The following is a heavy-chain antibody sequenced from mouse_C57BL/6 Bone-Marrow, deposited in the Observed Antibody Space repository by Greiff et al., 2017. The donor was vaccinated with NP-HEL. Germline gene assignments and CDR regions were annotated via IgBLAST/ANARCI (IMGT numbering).Heavy chain of an antibody. V-gene: IGHV5-4*01. J-gene: IGHJ2*01. CDR2: ISDGGSYT. Sequence: EVQLVESGGGLVKPGGSLKLSCAASGFTFSSYAMSWVRQTPEKRLEWVATISDGGSYTYYPDNVKGRFTISRDNAKNNLYLQMSHLKSEDTAMYYCARDSYYYGSSYDYFDYWGQGTTLTVSS. CDR1: GFTFSSYA. D-gene: IGHD1-1*01. CDR3: ARDSYYYGSSYDYFDY.